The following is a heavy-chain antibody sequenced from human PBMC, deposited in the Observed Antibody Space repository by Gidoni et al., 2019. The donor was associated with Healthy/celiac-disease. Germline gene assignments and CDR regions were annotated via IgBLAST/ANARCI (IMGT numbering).Heavy chain of an antibody. Sequence: QVQLVQSGAEVKKPGDSVKVSCKAYGYTFTSYGISWVRQAPGQGLEWMGWISAYNGNTNYAQKLQGRVTMTTDTSTSTAYMELRSLRSDDTAVYYCARAPPITMVRGANPSFDYWGQGTLVTVSS. CDR1: GYTFTSYG. D-gene: IGHD3-10*01. CDR3: ARAPPITMVRGANPSFDY. V-gene: IGHV1-18*01. CDR2: ISAYNGNT. J-gene: IGHJ4*02.